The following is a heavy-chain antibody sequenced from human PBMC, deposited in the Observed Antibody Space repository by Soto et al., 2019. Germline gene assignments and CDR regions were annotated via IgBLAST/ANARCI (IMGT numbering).Heavy chain of an antibody. CDR2: ISGSGGST. D-gene: IGHD3-10*01. CDR1: GFTFSSYA. Sequence: PXVSLRLSCAASGFTFSSYAMSWVRQAPGKGLEWVSAISGSGGSTYYADSVKGRFTISRDNSKNTLYLQMNSLRAEDTAVYYCAKGRLWFGEFDVWGQGTTVTVSS. J-gene: IGHJ6*02. CDR3: AKGRLWFGEFDV. V-gene: IGHV3-23*01.